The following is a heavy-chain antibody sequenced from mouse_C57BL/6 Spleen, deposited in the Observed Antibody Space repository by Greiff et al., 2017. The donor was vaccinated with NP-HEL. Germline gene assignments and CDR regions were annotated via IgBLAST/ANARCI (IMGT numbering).Heavy chain of an antibody. CDR2: IYPGSGST. CDR3: AREAITTVVAHYYAMDY. D-gene: IGHD1-1*01. CDR1: GYTFTSYW. Sequence: VQLQQSGAELVKPGASVKMSCKASGYTFTSYWITWVKQRPGQGLEWIGDIYPGSGSTNYNEKFKSKATLTVDTSSSTAYMQLSSLTSEDSAVYYCAREAITTVVAHYYAMDYWGQGTSVTVSS. J-gene: IGHJ4*01. V-gene: IGHV1-55*01.